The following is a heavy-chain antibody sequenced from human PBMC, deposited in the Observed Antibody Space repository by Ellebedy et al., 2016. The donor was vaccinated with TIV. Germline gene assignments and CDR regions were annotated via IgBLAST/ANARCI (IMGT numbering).Heavy chain of an antibody. V-gene: IGHV3-53*01. CDR2: IYSGGST. J-gene: IGHJ5*02. Sequence: GESLKISCAASGFTGSSYAMSWVRQAPGKGLEWVSVIYSGGSTYYADSVKGRFTISRDNSKNTLYLQMNSLRAEDTAVYYCARSLLASDWFDPWGQGTLVTVSS. CDR1: GFTGSSYA. CDR3: ARSLLASDWFDP.